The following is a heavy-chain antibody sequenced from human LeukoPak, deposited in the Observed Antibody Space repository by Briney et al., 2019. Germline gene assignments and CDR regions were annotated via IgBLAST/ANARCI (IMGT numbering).Heavy chain of an antibody. CDR1: GFTFSSYA. D-gene: IGHD6-19*01. CDR2: ISGSSSYI. CDR3: ARDPYSSGWYKDAFDI. Sequence: KPGGSLRLSCAASGFTFSSYAMSWVRQAPGKGLEWVSSISGSSSYINYADSVKGRFTISRDNAQNSLFLQLNSLRAEDMAVYYCARDPYSSGWYKDAFDIWGQGTMVTVSS. J-gene: IGHJ3*02. V-gene: IGHV3-21*01.